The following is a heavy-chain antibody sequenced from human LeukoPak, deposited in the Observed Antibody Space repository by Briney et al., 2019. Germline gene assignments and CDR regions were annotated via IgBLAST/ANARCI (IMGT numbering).Heavy chain of an antibody. D-gene: IGHD5-24*01. CDR1: GFTFSSYA. V-gene: IGHV3-23*01. CDR3: AKDLGSILGGYFDY. Sequence: GGSLRLSCAASGFTFSSYATSWVRQAPGKGLEWVSAISGSGGSTYYADSVKGRFTISRDNSKNTLYLQMNSLRAEDTAVYYCAKDLGSILGGYFDYWGQGTLVTVSS. CDR2: ISGSGGST. J-gene: IGHJ4*02.